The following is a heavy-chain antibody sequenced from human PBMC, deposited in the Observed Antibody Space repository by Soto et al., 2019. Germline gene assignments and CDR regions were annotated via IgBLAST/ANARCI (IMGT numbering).Heavy chain of an antibody. D-gene: IGHD5-12*01. J-gene: IGHJ4*02. CDR2: IYYSGST. Sequence: QVQLQESGPGLVKPSQTLSLTCTVSGGSISSGGYYWSWIRQHPGKGLEWIGYIYYSGSTYYNPSLKKRVTISVDTSQNQFSLQLSSVTAADTAVYYSASGVSGSEYFAYWGQGTLVTVSS. V-gene: IGHV4-31*03. CDR3: ASGVSGSEYFAY. CDR1: GGSISSGGYY.